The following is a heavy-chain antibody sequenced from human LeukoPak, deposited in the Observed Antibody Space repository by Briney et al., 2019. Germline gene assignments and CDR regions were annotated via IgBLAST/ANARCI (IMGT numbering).Heavy chain of an antibody. CDR1: GGSTSSSSYY. J-gene: IGHJ6*02. V-gene: IGHV4-39*01. CDR3: ARSSYYYYGMDV. CDR2: IYYSGST. Sequence: SSETLSLTCTVSGGSTSSSSYYWGWIRQPPGKGLEWIGSIYYSGSTYYNPSLKSRVTISVDTSKNQFSLKLSSVTAADTAVYYCARSSYYYYGMDVWGQGTTVTVSS.